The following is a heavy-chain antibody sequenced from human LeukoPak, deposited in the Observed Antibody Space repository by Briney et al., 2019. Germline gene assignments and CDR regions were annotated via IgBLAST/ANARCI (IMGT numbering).Heavy chain of an antibody. V-gene: IGHV1-2*02. D-gene: IGHD6-19*01. CDR1: GYKFTGYY. Sequence: ASVKVSCKASGYKFTGYYMHWVRQAPGQGLEWMGWINPNSGGTNYAQKFQGRVTMTRDTSISTAYMDLNRLRSDDTAVYYCARVVAVTGTPVYYMDVWGKGTTVTVSS. J-gene: IGHJ6*03. CDR2: INPNSGGT. CDR3: ARVVAVTGTPVYYMDV.